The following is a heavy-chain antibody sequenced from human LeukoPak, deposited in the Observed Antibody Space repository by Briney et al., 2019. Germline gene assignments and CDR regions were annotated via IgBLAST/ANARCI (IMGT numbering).Heavy chain of an antibody. CDR3: ARDRGIGSSSWYPLDY. V-gene: IGHV3-21*01. D-gene: IGHD6-13*01. CDR1: GFTFSSYR. J-gene: IGHJ4*02. CDR2: ISSSSSYI. Sequence: GGSLRLSCAASGFTFSSYRMNWVRQAPGKGLEWVSSISSSSSYIYYADSVKGRFTISRDNAKNSLYLQMNSLRAEDTAVYYCARDRGIGSSSWYPLDYWAREPWSPSPQ.